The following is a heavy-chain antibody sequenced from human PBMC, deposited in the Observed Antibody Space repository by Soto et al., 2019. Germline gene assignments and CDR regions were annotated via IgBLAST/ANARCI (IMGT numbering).Heavy chain of an antibody. D-gene: IGHD3-10*01. CDR1: GFTFSTND. J-gene: IGHJ5*02. Sequence: QVQLVQSGAEVKKPGASVKVSCKASGFTFSTNDINWVRQAPGQGLQWMGWMNANVDATDSPQEFKGRVTMTWNASISTASIELSNLKSDDTAVYYCAREVVDGSSLWLDPWGQGTLVTVSS. V-gene: IGHV1-8*01. CDR3: AREVVDGSSLWLDP. CDR2: MNANVDAT.